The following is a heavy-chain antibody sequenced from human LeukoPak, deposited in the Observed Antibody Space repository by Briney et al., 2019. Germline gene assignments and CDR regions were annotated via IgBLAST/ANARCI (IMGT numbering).Heavy chain of an antibody. V-gene: IGHV3-23*01. CDR3: ARGSCRYCSSTSCYCYGMDV. J-gene: IGHJ6*02. D-gene: IGHD2-2*01. Sequence: GASLRLSCAASGFTFSSYAMSWVRQAPGKGLEWVSAISGSGGITYYADSVKGRFTISRDNSKNTLYLQMKSLRAEETAVYYCARGSCRYCSSTSCYCYGMDVWGQGTTVTVSS. CDR2: ISGSGGIT. CDR1: GFTFSSYA.